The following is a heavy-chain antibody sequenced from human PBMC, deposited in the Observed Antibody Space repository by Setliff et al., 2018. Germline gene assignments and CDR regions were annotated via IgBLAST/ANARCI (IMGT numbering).Heavy chain of an antibody. CDR2: ITSDGGTT. Sequence: GGSLRLSCAASGFTFSSHGMSWVRQAPAKGLEWVSTITSDGGTTWYADLVKGRFSITRDNSKNTLYLQMSSLRPEDTALYYCAKPRPGWPAGFDSWGQGTLVTVSS. CDR1: GFTFSSHG. D-gene: IGHD6-19*01. V-gene: IGHV3-23*01. J-gene: IGHJ4*02. CDR3: AKPRPGWPAGFDS.